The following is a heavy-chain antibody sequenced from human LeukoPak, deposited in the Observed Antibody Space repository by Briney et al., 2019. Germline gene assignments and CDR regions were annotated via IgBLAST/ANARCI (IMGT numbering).Heavy chain of an antibody. J-gene: IGHJ4*02. D-gene: IGHD1-1*01. CDR1: GYSFTSYG. V-gene: IGHV1-18*04. CDR3: ARRQGTTLSFDY. CDR2: INAYNGNT. Sequence: ASVKVSCKASGYSFTSYGISWVRQAPGQGLEWMGWINAYNGNTNYAQKLQGRVTMTTETSTSTAYMELRSLRSDDTAVYYCARRQGTTLSFDYWGQGTLVTVSS.